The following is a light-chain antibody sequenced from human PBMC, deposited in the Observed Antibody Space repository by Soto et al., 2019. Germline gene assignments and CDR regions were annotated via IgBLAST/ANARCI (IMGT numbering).Light chain of an antibody. Sequence: SQTTQCPSSLSASVGDRVTITRRAKQDTASCLKWSQLRPGKAPKLLIYDASILETGVPSRFTGSGSGTDFTFTIRSLQSEDIGTYYCQQYDILPITCGRGTQREIK. CDR3: QQYDILPIT. CDR2: DAS. J-gene: IGKJ5*01. CDR1: QDTASC. V-gene: IGKV1-33*01.